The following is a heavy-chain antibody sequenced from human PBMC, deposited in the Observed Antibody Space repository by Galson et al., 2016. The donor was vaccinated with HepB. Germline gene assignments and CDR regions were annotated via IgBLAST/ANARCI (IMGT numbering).Heavy chain of an antibody. J-gene: IGHJ3*02. CDR3: ARRFCTGGTCYPGAFEI. CDR2: IYPGDSVT. Sequence: QSGAEVKKPGESLKISCKGSGSRFPSHWIGWVRQMPGKGPEWMGIIYPGDSVTRYSPSFQGQVTISADKSINTAYLQWSSLKASDTAMYYCARRFCTGGTCYPGAFEIWGQGTMVTVSS. D-gene: IGHD2-15*01. CDR1: GSRFPSHW. V-gene: IGHV5-51*01.